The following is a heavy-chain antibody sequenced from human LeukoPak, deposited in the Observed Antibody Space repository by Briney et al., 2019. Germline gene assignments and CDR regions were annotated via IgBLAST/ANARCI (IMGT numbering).Heavy chain of an antibody. J-gene: IGHJ4*02. CDR1: GFTFVNSA. V-gene: IGHV3-23*01. Sequence: GGSLRLSCAASGFTFVNSAMGWVRQAPGKGLEWVSSITGGGDTYYADSVRGRFTISRDNSRNTLHLQMNSLRAEDTDVYYCARGSTPGNGYYFDYWGQGTLVTVSS. CDR3: ARGSTPGNGYYFDY. D-gene: IGHD3-10*01. CDR2: ITGGGDT.